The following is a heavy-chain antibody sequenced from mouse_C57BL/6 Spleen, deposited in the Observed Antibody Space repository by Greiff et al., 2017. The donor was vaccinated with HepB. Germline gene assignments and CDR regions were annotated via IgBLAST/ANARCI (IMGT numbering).Heavy chain of an antibody. J-gene: IGHJ2*01. V-gene: IGHV1-69*01. CDR1: GYTFTSYW. CDR2: IDPSDSYT. CDR3: ARWTSTWDGDY. D-gene: IGHD4-1*01. Sequence: QVQLQQPGAELVMPGASVKLSCKASGYTFTSYWMHWVKQRPGQGLEWIGEIDPSDSYTNYNQKFKGKSTLTVDKSSSTAYMQLSSLTSEDSAVYYCARWTSTWDGDYWGQGTTLTVSS.